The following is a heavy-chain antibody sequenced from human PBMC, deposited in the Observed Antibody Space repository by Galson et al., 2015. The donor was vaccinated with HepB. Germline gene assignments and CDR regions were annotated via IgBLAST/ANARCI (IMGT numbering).Heavy chain of an antibody. D-gene: IGHD2-21*02. CDR1: GGSISSGDYY. Sequence: TLSLTCTVSGGSISSGDYYWSWIRQPPGKGLEWIGYIYYSGSTYYNPSLKSRVTISVDTSKNQFSLKLSSVTAADTAVYYCASYDCGGDCYPGYAFDIWGQGTMVTVSS. J-gene: IGHJ3*02. CDR3: ASYDCGGDCYPGYAFDI. CDR2: IYYSGST. V-gene: IGHV4-30-4*01.